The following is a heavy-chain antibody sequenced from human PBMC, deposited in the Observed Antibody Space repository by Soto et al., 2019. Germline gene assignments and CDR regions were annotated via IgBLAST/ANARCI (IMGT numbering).Heavy chain of an antibody. V-gene: IGHV3-48*02. CDR3: ARDGKGAAYTHGPYYFDY. CDR1: GFPFSFYS. CDR2: ITSTSSAI. J-gene: IGHJ4*02. Sequence: GGLLRLSCAASGFPFSFYSMNWVRQAPGKGLEWISYITSTSSAINYADSVRGRFTISRDNAMRSLFLHMNSLRDEDTAVYYCARDGKGAAYTHGPYYFDYWGQGALVTVSS. D-gene: IGHD1-1*01.